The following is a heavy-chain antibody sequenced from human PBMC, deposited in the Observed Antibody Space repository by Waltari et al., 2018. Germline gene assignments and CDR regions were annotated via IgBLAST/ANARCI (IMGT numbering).Heavy chain of an antibody. V-gene: IGHV4-59*01. J-gene: IGHJ5*02. CDR2: VYYIGTT. D-gene: IGHD6-13*01. Sequence: QLQLQESGPVLVKPSETLSLPCAVVGAGISGYYWSWIRQPPGKTLEWIGYVYYIGTTNYTPALESRVTISIDTSKKSFSLELRSATAADAAVYYCARGGHMGMAATWGQGTLVTVSS. CDR1: GAGISGYY. CDR3: ARGGHMGMAAT.